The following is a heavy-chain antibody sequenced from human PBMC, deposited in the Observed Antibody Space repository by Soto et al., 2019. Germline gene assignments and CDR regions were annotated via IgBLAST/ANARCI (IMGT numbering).Heavy chain of an antibody. CDR3: ARDQNGSPYFDY. CDR1: GGSITSYY. CDR2: AFHSGIT. D-gene: IGHD1-26*01. V-gene: IGHV4-59*01. Sequence: SETLSLTCTVSGGSITSYYWSWIRQPPGKGLEWIGYAFHSGITGYNPSLKSRVTISVDASKNLFSLKLISVTAADTAVYYCARDQNGSPYFDYWGQGTLVTVSS. J-gene: IGHJ4*02.